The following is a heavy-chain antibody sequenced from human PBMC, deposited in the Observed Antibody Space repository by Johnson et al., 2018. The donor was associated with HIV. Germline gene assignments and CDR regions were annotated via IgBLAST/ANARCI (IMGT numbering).Heavy chain of an antibody. CDR1: GFTFSSYA. CDR2: ISYDGSNK. J-gene: IGHJ3*02. Sequence: QVQLVESGGGLVKPGGSLRLSCAASGFTFSSYAMHWVRQAPGKGLEWVAVISYDGSNKYYADSVKGRFTISRDNSKNTLYLQMNSLRAEDTAVYYCARDLGPEGACDIWGQGTMVTVSS. V-gene: IGHV3-30*04. CDR3: ARDLGPEGACDI.